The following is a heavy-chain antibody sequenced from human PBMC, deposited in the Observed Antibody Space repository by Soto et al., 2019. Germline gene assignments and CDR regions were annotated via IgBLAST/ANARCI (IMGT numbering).Heavy chain of an antibody. CDR1: GFTFDDYT. Sequence: GGSLRLSCAASGFTFDDYTMHWVRQAPGKGLEWVSLISWDGGSTYYADSVKGRFTISRDNCKNTLYLQMNSLRAEDTAVYYCARDYYDILSGYRPNYYYYYYMDVWGKGTTVTVSS. D-gene: IGHD3-9*01. J-gene: IGHJ6*03. CDR3: ARDYYDILSGYRPNYYYYYYMDV. V-gene: IGHV3-43*01. CDR2: ISWDGGST.